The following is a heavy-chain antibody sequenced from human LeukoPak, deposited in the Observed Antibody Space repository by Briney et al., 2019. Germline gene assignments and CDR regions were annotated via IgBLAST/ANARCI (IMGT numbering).Heavy chain of an antibody. CDR3: AKDRASGSGSYSYRGFDH. J-gene: IGHJ5*02. CDR2: IGTSSTTI. D-gene: IGHD6-19*01. V-gene: IGHV3-48*01. Sequence: PGGSLRLSCAASGFTFSSYTMNWVRQPPGKGLEWVSNIGTSSTTIYYADSVKGRFTISRDNSKNTLYLQMNSLRAEDTAVYYCAKDRASGSGSYSYRGFDHWGQGTLVTVSS. CDR1: GFTFSSYT.